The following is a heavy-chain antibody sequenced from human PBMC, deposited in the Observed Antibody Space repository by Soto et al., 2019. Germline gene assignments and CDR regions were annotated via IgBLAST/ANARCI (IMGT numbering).Heavy chain of an antibody. J-gene: IGHJ4*02. Sequence: ASVKVSCKASGYTFTSYGISWVRQAPGQGLEWMGWISAYNGNTNYAQKLQGRVTMTTDTSTSTAYMELRSLRSDDTAVYYCARAHHSSGWYSSLRNYIDYWGQGTLVTVSS. V-gene: IGHV1-18*01. CDR1: GYTFTSYG. CDR3: ARAHHSSGWYSSLRNYIDY. CDR2: ISAYNGNT. D-gene: IGHD6-19*01.